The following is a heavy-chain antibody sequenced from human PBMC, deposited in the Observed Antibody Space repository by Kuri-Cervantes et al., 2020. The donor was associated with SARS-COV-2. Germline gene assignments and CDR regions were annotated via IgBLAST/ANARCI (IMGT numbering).Heavy chain of an antibody. CDR3: ARLRQWLDFVPSYFDY. D-gene: IGHD6-19*01. J-gene: IGHJ4*02. Sequence: SETLSLTCTVSGGSLSSGDYYWTWVRQPPGKGLEWIGNIFYSGSASYNPSLKSRLTMSLDMSKSQFSLKLNSVTAADTAVYYCARLRQWLDFVPSYFDYWGQGTLVTVSS. CDR1: GGSLSSGDYY. CDR2: IFYSGSA. V-gene: IGHV4-30-4*08.